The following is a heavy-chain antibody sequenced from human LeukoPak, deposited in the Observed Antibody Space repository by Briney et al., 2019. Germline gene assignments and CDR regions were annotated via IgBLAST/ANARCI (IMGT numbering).Heavy chain of an antibody. CDR3: ARVYYGSGSLHYYYYYMNV. Sequence: GGSLRLSCAASGFTFSSYWMSWVRQAPGKGLEWVANIKQDGSEKYYVDSVKGRFTLSRDISKNTLYLQMNSLRAEDTAVYYCARVYYGSGSLHYYYYYMNVWGKGTTVTISS. J-gene: IGHJ6*03. D-gene: IGHD3-10*01. CDR1: GFTFSSYW. V-gene: IGHV3-7*03. CDR2: IKQDGSEK.